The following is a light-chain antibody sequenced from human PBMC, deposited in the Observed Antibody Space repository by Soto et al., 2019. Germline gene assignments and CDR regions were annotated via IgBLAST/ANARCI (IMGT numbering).Light chain of an antibody. J-gene: IGKJ2*02. CDR3: QQYNKQRT. CDR2: GAS. CDR1: QSVSSN. Sequence: EIVMTQSPATLSVSPGERATLSCRASQSVSSNLAWYQQKPGQAPRLLIYGASTRATGIPARFSGSGSGTEFTLTISSLQSEDFQVDYCQQYNKQRTFCQGTKREIK. V-gene: IGKV3-15*01.